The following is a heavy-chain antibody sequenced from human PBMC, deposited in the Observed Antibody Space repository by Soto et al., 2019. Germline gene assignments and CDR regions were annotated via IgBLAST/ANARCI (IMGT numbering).Heavy chain of an antibody. J-gene: IGHJ6*02. D-gene: IGHD2-21*02. CDR2: IYYSGSS. CDR3: ARVCGGDCHNGMDV. V-gene: IGHV4-31*03. CDR1: GGSISSGGYY. Sequence: SETLSLTCTVSGGSISSGGYYWSWIRQHPGKGLEWIGYIYYSGSSYYNPSLKSRVTISVDPSKNQFSLKLSSVTAADTAVYYCARVCGGDCHNGMDVLGQGITVTVSS.